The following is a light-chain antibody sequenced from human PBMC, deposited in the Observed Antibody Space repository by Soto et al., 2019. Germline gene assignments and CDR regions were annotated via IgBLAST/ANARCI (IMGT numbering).Light chain of an antibody. CDR3: QAWDSSTAGVV. J-gene: IGLJ2*01. V-gene: IGLV3-1*01. Sequence: SYELTQPPSVSVSPGQTASITCSGDKLGDKYACWYQQKPGQSPVLVIYQDSKRPSGIPERFSGSNSGNTATLTISGTQAMDEADYYSQAWDSSTAGVVFGGGTKVTVL. CDR1: KLGDKY. CDR2: QDS.